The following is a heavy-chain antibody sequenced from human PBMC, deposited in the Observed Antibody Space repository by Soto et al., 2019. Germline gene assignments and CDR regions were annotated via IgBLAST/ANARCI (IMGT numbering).Heavy chain of an antibody. CDR2: IYYSGST. Sequence: ETLSLTCTVSGGSVSSGSYYWSWIRQPPGKGLEWIGYIYYSGSTNYNPSLKSRVTISVDTSKNQFSLKLSSVTAADTAVYYCARDLSYSGYYTAFDYWGQGTLVTVSS. CDR3: ARDLSYSGYYTAFDY. J-gene: IGHJ4*02. CDR1: GGSVSSGSYY. D-gene: IGHD5-12*01. V-gene: IGHV4-61*01.